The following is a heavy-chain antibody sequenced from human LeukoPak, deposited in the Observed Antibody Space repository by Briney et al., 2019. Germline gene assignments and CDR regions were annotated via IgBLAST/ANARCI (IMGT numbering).Heavy chain of an antibody. CDR1: GFTFSSYG. CDR2: IRYDGSNK. D-gene: IGHD1-1*01. Sequence: GGSLRLSCAASGFTFSSYGMHWVRQAPGKGLEWVAFIRYDGSNKYYADSVKGRFTISRDNAKNLLYLQMDSPRVEDTAIYYCARDPRTVRIWGQGTLVTVSS. V-gene: IGHV3-30*02. CDR3: ARDPRTVRI. J-gene: IGHJ4*02.